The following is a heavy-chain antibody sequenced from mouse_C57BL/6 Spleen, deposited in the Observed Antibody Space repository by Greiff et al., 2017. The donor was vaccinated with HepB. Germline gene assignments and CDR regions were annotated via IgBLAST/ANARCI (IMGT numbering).Heavy chain of an antibody. Sequence: EVKLVESEGGLVQPGSSMKLSCTASGFTFSDYYMAWVRQVPEKGLEWVANINYDGSSTYYLDSLKSRFIISRDNAKNILYLQMSSLKSEDTATYYCARDGLLRGGAMDYWGQGTSVTVSS. CDR2: INYDGSST. V-gene: IGHV5-16*01. CDR1: GFTFSDYY. D-gene: IGHD2-3*01. CDR3: ARDGLLRGGAMDY. J-gene: IGHJ4*01.